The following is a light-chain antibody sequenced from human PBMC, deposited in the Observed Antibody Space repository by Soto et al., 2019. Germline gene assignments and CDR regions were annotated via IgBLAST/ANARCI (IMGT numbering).Light chain of an antibody. Sequence: QSALTQPASVSGSPGQSITISCTGTSSDVGGYNYVSWYQQHPGKAPKLIIYDVTNRPSGVSNRFSGSKSGNTASLTISGLQAEDEADYYCSSFTSSNTYVFGTGTKLTVL. CDR1: SSDVGGYNY. CDR3: SSFTSSNTYV. J-gene: IGLJ1*01. CDR2: DVT. V-gene: IGLV2-14*01.